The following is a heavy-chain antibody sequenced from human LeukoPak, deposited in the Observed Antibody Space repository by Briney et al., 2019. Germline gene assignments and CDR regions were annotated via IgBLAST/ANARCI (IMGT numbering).Heavy chain of an antibody. V-gene: IGHV4-59*08. CDR2: IYHSTST. CDR3: ARHSAGIEVAGMNY. Sequence: SETLSLTCTVSGGSISSYYWSWIRQPPGKGLEWIGYIYHSTSTNYNPSLKSRVTISVDTSKNQFSLKLSSVTAADTAVYYCARHSAGIEVAGMNYWGQGTLVTVSS. CDR1: GGSISSYY. J-gene: IGHJ4*02. D-gene: IGHD6-19*01.